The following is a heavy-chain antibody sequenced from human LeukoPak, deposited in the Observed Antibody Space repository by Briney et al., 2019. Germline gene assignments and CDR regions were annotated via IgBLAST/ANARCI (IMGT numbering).Heavy chain of an antibody. Sequence: GGSLRLSCAASGFTFDDYAMHWVRQAPGKGQEWVSGISWNSGSIGYADSAKGRFTISRDNAKNSLYLQMNSLRPEDTAFYYCAKEGSSYSLDYWGQGTLVTVSS. V-gene: IGHV3-9*01. CDR3: AKEGSSYSLDY. D-gene: IGHD3-22*01. J-gene: IGHJ4*02. CDR2: ISWNSGSI. CDR1: GFTFDDYA.